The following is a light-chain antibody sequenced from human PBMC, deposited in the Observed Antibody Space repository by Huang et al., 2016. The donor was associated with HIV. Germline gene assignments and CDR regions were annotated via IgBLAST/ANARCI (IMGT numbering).Light chain of an antibody. Sequence: DIVMTQSPDSLAVSLGERSTINCKSSQSVLYSSNNKNYLALYHQKPGQPPKLLIYWASTRESGVPDRFSGSGSGTDFTLTISSLQAEDVAVYYCQQYYSTPLTFGGGTKVEIK. CDR1: QSVLYSSNNKNY. V-gene: IGKV4-1*01. CDR2: WAS. J-gene: IGKJ4*01. CDR3: QQYYSTPLT.